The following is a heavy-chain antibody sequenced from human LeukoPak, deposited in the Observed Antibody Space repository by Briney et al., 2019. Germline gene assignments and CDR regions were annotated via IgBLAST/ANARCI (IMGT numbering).Heavy chain of an antibody. J-gene: IGHJ3*02. Sequence: SETLSLTCAVYGGSFSGYYWSWIRQPAGKGLEWIGRIYTSGSTNYNPSLKSRVTISVDTSKNQFSLKLSSVTAADTAVYYCARAPGAWLYGAFDIWGQGTMVTVSS. D-gene: IGHD3-22*01. CDR3: ARAPGAWLYGAFDI. V-gene: IGHV4-59*10. CDR2: IYTSGST. CDR1: GGSFSGYY.